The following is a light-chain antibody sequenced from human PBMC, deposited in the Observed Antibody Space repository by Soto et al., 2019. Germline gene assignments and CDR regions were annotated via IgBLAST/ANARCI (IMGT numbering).Light chain of an antibody. CDR2: DAS. Sequence: EIVFTQSPATLSFSPGERATLSCRASQSIGLAIAWYQHKPGQAPRLLIFDASQRATGIPARFRGSGSGTDFTLSISSLEPEDFAVYYCQQRTDRPPWTFGQGTQ. CDR3: QQRTDRPPWT. V-gene: IGKV3-11*01. J-gene: IGKJ1*01. CDR1: QSIGLA.